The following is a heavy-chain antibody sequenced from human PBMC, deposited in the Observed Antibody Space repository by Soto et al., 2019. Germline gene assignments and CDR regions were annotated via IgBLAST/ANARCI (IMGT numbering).Heavy chain of an antibody. Sequence: EVQLVESGGGLIQPGRSLRLSCAASGFVFHDYAMHWVRQAPGKGLEWVSGISWNGVMIAYADSVKGRFTISRDNAKNSLYLQMNSLRAEDTALYYCARPGRFNFDVLTGSHVDTWGQGTPVTVSS. CDR3: ARPGRFNFDVLTGSHVDT. J-gene: IGHJ5*02. CDR2: ISWNGVMI. CDR1: GFVFHDYA. D-gene: IGHD3-9*01. V-gene: IGHV3-9*01.